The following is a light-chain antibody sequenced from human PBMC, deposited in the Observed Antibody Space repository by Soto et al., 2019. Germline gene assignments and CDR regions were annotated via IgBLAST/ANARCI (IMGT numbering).Light chain of an antibody. CDR2: AAV. CDR1: QDIRND. Sequence: AIQMTQSPSSLSASVGARVTITCRASQDIRNDLAWYQQKPGKAPNLLIFAAVNLQSGVPSRFSGGGSGTHFKLSISGLQPEDVATSYGLQHYNFSWTFGQGTEVDIK. V-gene: IGKV1-6*01. J-gene: IGKJ1*01. CDR3: LQHYNFSWT.